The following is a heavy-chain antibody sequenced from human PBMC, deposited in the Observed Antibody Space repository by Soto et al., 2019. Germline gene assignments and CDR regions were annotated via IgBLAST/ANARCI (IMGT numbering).Heavy chain of an antibody. CDR3: VRHAQWIIRAY. J-gene: IGHJ4*02. D-gene: IGHD5-12*01. CDR1: GGSISSSNW. V-gene: IGHV4-4*03. CDR2: IYYSGNT. Sequence: LRETLSLTCAVPGGSISSSNWWSWVRQPPGKGLEWIGDIYYSGNTMYNPSLKSRLTMFVDKSKNQFSLKLSSVTAADTAVYYCVRHAQWIIRAYWGQGSLVTVSS.